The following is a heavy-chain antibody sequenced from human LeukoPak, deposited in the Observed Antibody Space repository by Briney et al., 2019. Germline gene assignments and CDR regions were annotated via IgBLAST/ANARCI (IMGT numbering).Heavy chain of an antibody. CDR1: GFTFGSYG. CDR3: AIMHGYYDGSGYWVQ. D-gene: IGHD3-22*01. Sequence: GGSLRLSCAASGFTFGSYGMSWVRQAPGRGLEWVSFITPNADRTSYADSVEGRFTISRDNPRNTLYMQMNSLRDEDTAVYYCAIMHGYYDGSGYWVQWGQGTLVTVSS. CDR2: ITPNADRT. J-gene: IGHJ1*01. V-gene: IGHV3-23*01.